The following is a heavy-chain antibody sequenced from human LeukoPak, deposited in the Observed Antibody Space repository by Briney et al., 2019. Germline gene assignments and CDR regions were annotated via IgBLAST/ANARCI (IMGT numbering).Heavy chain of an antibody. J-gene: IGHJ4*02. CDR2: ISSSSSYI. CDR1: GFTFGDYA. CDR3: ASGYSSSWPDY. Sequence: GGSLRLSCTASGFTFGDYAMSWFRQAPGKGLEWVSSISSSSSYIYYADSVKGRFTISRDNAKNSLYLQMNSLRAEDTAVYYCASGYSSSWPDYWGQGTLVTVSS. V-gene: IGHV3-21*01. D-gene: IGHD6-13*01.